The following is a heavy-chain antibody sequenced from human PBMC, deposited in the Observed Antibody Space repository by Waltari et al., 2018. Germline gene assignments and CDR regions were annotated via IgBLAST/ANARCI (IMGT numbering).Heavy chain of an antibody. J-gene: IGHJ3*02. CDR3: ARGGCSGGSCDDAFEI. CDR2: IIPSLGIA. Sequence: QVQLVQSGAEVKKPGSSVKVSCEASGGTFSSYTINWVRQAPGQGLEWMGRIIPSLGIANYAQKSQGRVTITADKSTSTAYVELSSLRYEDTAVYYCARGGCSGGSCDDAFEIWGQGTMVTVSS. V-gene: IGHV1-69*02. D-gene: IGHD2-15*01. CDR1: GGTFSSYT.